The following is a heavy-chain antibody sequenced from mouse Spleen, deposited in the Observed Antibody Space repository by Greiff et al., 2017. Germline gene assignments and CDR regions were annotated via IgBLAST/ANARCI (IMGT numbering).Heavy chain of an antibody. Sequence: EVMLVESGGGLVQPGGSLKLSCAAPGFTFSSYGMSWVRQTPDKRLELVATINSNGGSTYYPDSVKGRFTISRDNAKNTLYLQMSSLKSEDTAMYYCARETTATSWFAYWGQGTLVTVSA. CDR1: GFTFSSYG. J-gene: IGHJ3*01. D-gene: IGHD1-2*01. CDR2: INSNGGST. CDR3: ARETTATSWFAY. V-gene: IGHV5-6-3*01.